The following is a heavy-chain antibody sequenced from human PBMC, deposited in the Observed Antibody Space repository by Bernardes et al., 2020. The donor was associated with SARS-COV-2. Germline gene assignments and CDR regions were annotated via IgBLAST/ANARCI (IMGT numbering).Heavy chain of an antibody. D-gene: IGHD1-20*01. Sequence: SPTLSLTCAISCDTVSSTSGSLHWTRQSPSRGLQWLGRTYYRSDWYTDYAVSVKSRINVNASTAKNQFSLHLNSVTPEDKAVYYCARASITIVPGPLGLGPWGYKYKGMDVWGPGTTVTVSS. CDR1: CDTVSSTSGS. CDR3: ARASITIVPGPLGLGPWGYKYKGMDV. V-gene: IGHV6-1*01. CDR2: TYYRSDWYT. J-gene: IGHJ6*02.